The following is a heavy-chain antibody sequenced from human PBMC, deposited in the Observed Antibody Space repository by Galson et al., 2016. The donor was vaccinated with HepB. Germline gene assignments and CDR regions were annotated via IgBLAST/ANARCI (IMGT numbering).Heavy chain of an antibody. Sequence: SVKVSCKASGGTFSSYGISWVRQAPGQGLEWMGVIIPIFDIANCSQRFQGRVTITADKSTNTAFMELSSLRSEDTAVYYCARGISARPNHYFFDFWGQGTLVTVSS. CDR1: GGTFSSYG. D-gene: IGHD6-6*01. CDR2: IIPIFDIA. V-gene: IGHV1-69*10. CDR3: ARGISARPNHYFFDF. J-gene: IGHJ4*02.